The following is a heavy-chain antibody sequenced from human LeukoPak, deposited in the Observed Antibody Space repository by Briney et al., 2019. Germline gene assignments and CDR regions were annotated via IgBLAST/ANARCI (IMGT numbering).Heavy chain of an antibody. J-gene: IGHJ4*02. CDR2: ISGSGGST. V-gene: IGHV3-23*01. CDR1: GFTFSSYA. Sequence: PGGSLRLSCAASGFTFSSYAMSWVRQAPGKGLEWVSAISGSGGSTYYADSVKGRFTISRDNSKNTLYLQMNSLRAEDTAVYFCAKSFDSASYYNKNWGQGTLVTVSS. CDR3: AKSFDSASYYNKN. D-gene: IGHD1-26*01.